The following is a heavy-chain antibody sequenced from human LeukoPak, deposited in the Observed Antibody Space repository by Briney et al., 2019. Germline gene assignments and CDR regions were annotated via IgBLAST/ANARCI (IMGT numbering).Heavy chain of an antibody. J-gene: IGHJ4*02. V-gene: IGHV4-59*08. CDR2: IYYSGST. CDR3: ARQYYDILTGYPISIEFDY. D-gene: IGHD3-9*01. Sequence: NPSETLSLTCTVSGGSISSYYWSWIRQPPGKGLEWIGYIYYSGSTNYNPSLKSRVTISVDTSKNQFSLKLSSVTAADTAVYYCARQYYDILTGYPISIEFDYWGQGTLVTVSS. CDR1: GGSISSYY.